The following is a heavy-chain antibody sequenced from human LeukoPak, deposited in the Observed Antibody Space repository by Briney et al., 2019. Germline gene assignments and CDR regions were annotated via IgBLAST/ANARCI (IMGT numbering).Heavy chain of an antibody. CDR1: GGSISSYY. CDR3: ARDVYSYGYHYYYMDV. Sequence: SETLSLTCTVSGGSISSYYWSWIRQPPGKGLEWIGYIYYSGSTNYNPSLKSRVTISVDTSKNQFSLKLSSVTAADTAVYYCARDVYSYGYHYYYMDVWGKGTTVTVSS. D-gene: IGHD5-18*01. V-gene: IGHV4-59*01. J-gene: IGHJ6*03. CDR2: IYYSGST.